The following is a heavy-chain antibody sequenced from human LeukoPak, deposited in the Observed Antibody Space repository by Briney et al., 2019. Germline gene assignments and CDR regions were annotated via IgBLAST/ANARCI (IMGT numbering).Heavy chain of an antibody. D-gene: IGHD3-22*01. J-gene: IGHJ4*02. Sequence: GGSLRLSCAASGFTFSSYWMTWVRQAPGKGLVWVANINQDGSEKYYVDSVKGRFTSSRDNARNSLYLQMNSLRAGDTAVYYCARGTMIGYYFDYWGQGTLVTVSS. CDR3: ARGTMIGYYFDY. CDR2: INQDGSEK. CDR1: GFTFSSYW. V-gene: IGHV3-7*01.